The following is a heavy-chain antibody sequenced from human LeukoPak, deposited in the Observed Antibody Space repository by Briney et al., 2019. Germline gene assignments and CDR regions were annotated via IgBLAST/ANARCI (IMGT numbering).Heavy chain of an antibody. CDR2: ILYDGDKK. CDR3: ARGVTEDTGVAQFDS. D-gene: IGHD3-3*01. V-gene: IGHV3-30*04. Sequence: VRSLRLSCAASGFTFFTYSMHWVRQAPGKGLEWVAVILYDGDKKYYADSVKGRLTISRDNSKNTLYLQMNSLRPDDTAVYYCARGVTEDTGVAQFDSWGQGTLVFVSS. J-gene: IGHJ4*02. CDR1: GFTFFTYS.